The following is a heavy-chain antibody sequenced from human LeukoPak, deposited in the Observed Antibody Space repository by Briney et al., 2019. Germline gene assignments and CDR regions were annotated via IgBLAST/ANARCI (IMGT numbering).Heavy chain of an antibody. V-gene: IGHV3-66*02. CDR1: GFTVSGNY. Sequence: GGSLRLSCAASGFTVSGNYMSWVRQAPGKGLEWVSVVYSGGSTYYADSVKGRFTISRDNSKNTLYLQMNSLRAEDTAVYYCARVLKTYYDFWSGYYNYYYMDVWGKGTTVSVSS. D-gene: IGHD3-3*01. J-gene: IGHJ6*03. CDR3: ARVLKTYYDFWSGYYNYYYMDV. CDR2: VYSGGST.